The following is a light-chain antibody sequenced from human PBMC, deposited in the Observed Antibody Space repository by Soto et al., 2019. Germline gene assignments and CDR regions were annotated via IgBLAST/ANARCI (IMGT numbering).Light chain of an antibody. CDR3: QHYVTSPSK. CDR1: QSVTSSY. Sequence: EIVLTQSPGTLSLSPGERATLSCRASQSVTSSYLAWYQQKPGQAPRLLIYGASSRATGPPNRFSGSGSGTDFNLTIRSMGPEGFALYYCQHYVTSPSKFGQRTQVE. V-gene: IGKV3-20*01. J-gene: IGKJ1*01. CDR2: GAS.